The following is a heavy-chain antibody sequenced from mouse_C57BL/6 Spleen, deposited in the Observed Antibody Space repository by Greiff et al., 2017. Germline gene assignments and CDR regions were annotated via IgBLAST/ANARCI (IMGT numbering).Heavy chain of an antibody. CDR1: GFTFSSYA. J-gene: IGHJ2*01. Sequence: EVTLVESGGGLVKPGGSLKLSCAASGFTFSSYAMSWVRQTPEKRLEWVATISDGGSYTYYPDNVKGRFTISRDNAKNNLYLQMSHLKSEDTAMYYCARGGYYGSSYYFDYWGQGTTLTVSS. CDR2: ISDGGSYT. CDR3: ARGGYYGSSYYFDY. V-gene: IGHV5-4*03. D-gene: IGHD1-1*01.